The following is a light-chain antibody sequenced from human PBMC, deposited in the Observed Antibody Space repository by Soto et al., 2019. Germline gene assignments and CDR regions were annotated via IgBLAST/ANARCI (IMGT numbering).Light chain of an antibody. V-gene: IGKV1-27*01. CDR2: AAS. CDR3: QKDNGAPCT. Sequence: DIQMTQSPSSLSASVGDRVTITCRASQGISNYLAWYQQKPGKVPKLLIYAASTLQSGVQYRFSGSESGTVFTITLRCLQPEDGATYYCQKDNGAPCTFGQGTKVEFK. J-gene: IGKJ1*01. CDR1: QGISNY.